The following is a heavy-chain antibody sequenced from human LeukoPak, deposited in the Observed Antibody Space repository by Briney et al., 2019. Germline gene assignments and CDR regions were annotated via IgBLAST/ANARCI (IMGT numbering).Heavy chain of an antibody. Sequence: ASVKVSCKASGYTFTSYAMNWVRQAPGQGLEWMGWINTNTGNPTYAQGFTGRFAFSLDTSVSTAYLQISSLKAEDTAVYYCAGAMTTSRGKYFQHWGQGTLVTVSS. CDR3: AGAMTTSRGKYFQH. CDR1: GYTFTSYA. CDR2: INTNTGNP. J-gene: IGHJ1*01. D-gene: IGHD4-17*01. V-gene: IGHV7-4-1*02.